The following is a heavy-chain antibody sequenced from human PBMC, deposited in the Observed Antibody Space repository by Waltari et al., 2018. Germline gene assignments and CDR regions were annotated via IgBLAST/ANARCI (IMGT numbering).Heavy chain of an antibody. CDR3: ARTGRD. Sequence: QVQLVESGGGGVQPGRSLSLSWAASGFIFSTFVMHWVRQAPGEGLEWVGVISYDGSNRYCADSVKGRFTISRDNSKNMLDLEMNSLRAEDTAVYYCARTGRDWGQGTLVTVSS. V-gene: IGHV3-30*01. CDR1: GFIFSTFV. J-gene: IGHJ4*02. CDR2: ISYDGSNR.